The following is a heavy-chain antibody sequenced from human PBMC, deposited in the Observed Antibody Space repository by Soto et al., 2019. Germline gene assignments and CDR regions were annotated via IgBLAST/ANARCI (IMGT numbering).Heavy chain of an antibody. CDR1: GFTFENYA. CDR3: AKDKLYSNFEYYFDY. J-gene: IGHJ4*02. V-gene: IGHV3-9*01. D-gene: IGHD4-4*01. Sequence: EVQLVESGGGLVQPGRSLRLSCTASGFTFENYAMHWVRQAPGKGLEWVSGISWNRGTIGYADSVKGRFTFSRDNAKNSLYLQMDSLRPEDTALYYCAKDKLYSNFEYYFDYWGRGTLVTVSS. CDR2: ISWNRGTI.